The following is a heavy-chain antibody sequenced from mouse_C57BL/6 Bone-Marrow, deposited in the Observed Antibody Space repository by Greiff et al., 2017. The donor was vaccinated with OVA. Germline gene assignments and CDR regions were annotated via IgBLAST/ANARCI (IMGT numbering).Heavy chain of an antibody. Sequence: EVKLQESGEGLVKPGGSLKLSCAASGFTFSSYAMSWVRQTPEKRLEWVAYISSGGDYIYYADTVKGRFTISRENARNTRYLQMSSLKSEDTAMYYCTRDYYGSLDYWGQGTTLTVSS. V-gene: IGHV5-9-1*02. CDR3: TRDYYGSLDY. CDR2: ISSGGDYI. J-gene: IGHJ2*01. D-gene: IGHD1-1*01. CDR1: GFTFSSYA.